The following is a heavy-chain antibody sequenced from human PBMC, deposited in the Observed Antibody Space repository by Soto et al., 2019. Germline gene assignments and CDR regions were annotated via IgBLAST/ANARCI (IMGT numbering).Heavy chain of an antibody. V-gene: IGHV1-69*01. CDR1: GGTFSSYA. D-gene: IGHD2-8*01. Sequence: QVQLVQSGAEVKKPGSSVKVSCKASGGTFSSYAISWVRQAPGQGLEWMGGIIPIFGTANYAQKFQGRVTINADESTSTAYMELGSLRSEDTAVYYCFIYCTNGVCYIPSHYYYGMDVWGQGTTVTVSS. CDR3: FIYCTNGVCYIPSHYYYGMDV. CDR2: IIPIFGTA. J-gene: IGHJ6*02.